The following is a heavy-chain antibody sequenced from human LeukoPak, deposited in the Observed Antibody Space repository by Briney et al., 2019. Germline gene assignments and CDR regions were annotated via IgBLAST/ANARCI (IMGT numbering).Heavy chain of an antibody. Sequence: GGSLRLSCQTSGFVFSNYGMHWVRQAEDKGLEWVAFVRYEESNDYYVNSVKGGFTISRDNSTNTLHLQMNSLRAEDTGVYSCAKDSNTGYVSVGPDYWGLGTLVTVSS. CDR1: GFVFSNYG. V-gene: IGHV3-30*02. CDR2: VRYEESND. CDR3: AKDSNTGYVSVGPDY. D-gene: IGHD5-12*01. J-gene: IGHJ4*02.